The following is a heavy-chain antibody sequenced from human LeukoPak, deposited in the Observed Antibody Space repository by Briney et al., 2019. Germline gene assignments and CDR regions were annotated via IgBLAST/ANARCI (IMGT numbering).Heavy chain of an antibody. CDR3: ARDSIAAAGIMAYGMDV. D-gene: IGHD6-13*01. Sequence: GGSLRLSWAASGFTFSSYSMNWVSQAPGKGLEWVSCISSTSSYIYYADSVKGRFTISRDNAKNSLYLQMNSLRAEDTAVYYCARDSIAAAGIMAYGMDVWGQGTTVTVSS. CDR2: ISSTSSYI. CDR1: GFTFSSYS. J-gene: IGHJ6*02. V-gene: IGHV3-21*01.